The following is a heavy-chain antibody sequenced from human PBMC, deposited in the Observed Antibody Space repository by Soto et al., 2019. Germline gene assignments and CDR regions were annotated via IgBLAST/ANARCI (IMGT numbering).Heavy chain of an antibody. D-gene: IGHD3-9*01. Sequence: PGGSLRLSCAASGFTFSSYSMNWVRQAPGKGLEWVSNIRQNGSEKYYADSVKGRFTTSRDNAKNSLYLQMNSLRAEDTAVYYCARQDVLRYFDWLFPFDYWGQGTLVTVSS. CDR2: IRQNGSEK. J-gene: IGHJ4*02. CDR1: GFTFSSYS. CDR3: ARQDVLRYFDWLFPFDY. V-gene: IGHV3-7*03.